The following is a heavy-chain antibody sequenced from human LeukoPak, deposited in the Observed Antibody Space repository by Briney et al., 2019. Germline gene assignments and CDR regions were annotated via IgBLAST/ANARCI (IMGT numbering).Heavy chain of an antibody. J-gene: IGHJ4*02. V-gene: IGHV4-39*01. CDR3: ARQTFPNDSSGYYLDY. CDR2: IYYSRST. D-gene: IGHD3-22*01. Sequence: PAETLSLTCTVSGVSISSSSYYWGWIRQPPGKGLEWIVRIYYSRSTYYNPSLKSRVTIPVDTSKNQLYLKLSSVTAADTAVYYCARQTFPNDSSGYYLDYWGQGTLVTVSS. CDR1: GVSISSSSYY.